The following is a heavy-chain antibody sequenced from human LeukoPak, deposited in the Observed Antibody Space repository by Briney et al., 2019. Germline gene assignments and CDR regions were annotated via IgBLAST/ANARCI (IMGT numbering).Heavy chain of an antibody. Sequence: GFLRLSCAASGFTVSSNYMSWVRQAPGKGLEWVSVIYSGGSTYYADSVKGRFTISRDNSKNTLYLQMNSLRAEDTAVYYCARDMATPLDYWGQGTLVTVSS. CDR3: ARDMATPLDY. V-gene: IGHV3-53*01. J-gene: IGHJ4*02. CDR2: IYSGGST. D-gene: IGHD5-12*01. CDR1: GFTVSSNY.